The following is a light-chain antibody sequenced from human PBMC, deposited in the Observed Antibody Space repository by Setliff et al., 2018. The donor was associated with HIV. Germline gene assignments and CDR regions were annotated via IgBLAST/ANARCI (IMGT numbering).Light chain of an antibody. CDR1: SSDVGTYNL. V-gene: IGLV2-23*02. J-gene: IGLJ1*01. Sequence: QSVLTQPASVSGSPGQSIIISCTGTSSDVGTYNLVSWYQQHPAKAPKLISSEVTQRPSGVSNRFSGSKSGNTASLTISGLQDEDEADYYCCSYAGSSTCVFGTGTKVTVL. CDR3: CSYAGSSTCV. CDR2: EVT.